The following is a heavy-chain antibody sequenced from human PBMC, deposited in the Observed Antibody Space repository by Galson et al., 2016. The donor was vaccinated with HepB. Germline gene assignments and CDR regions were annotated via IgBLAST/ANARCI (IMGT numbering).Heavy chain of an antibody. D-gene: IGHD5-12*01. Sequence: SVKVSCKASGYTFTTYYIHWVRQAPGQGLERMGIINPSGGSTSYAQKCQGRVTMTRDTSTSTVYRELNSLRSDDTAVYFGAGGESGYDWDWFDPGGQGTLVTVSS. V-gene: IGHV1-46*01. J-gene: IGHJ5*02. CDR2: INPSGGST. CDR3: AGGESGYDWDWFDP. CDR1: GYTFTTYY.